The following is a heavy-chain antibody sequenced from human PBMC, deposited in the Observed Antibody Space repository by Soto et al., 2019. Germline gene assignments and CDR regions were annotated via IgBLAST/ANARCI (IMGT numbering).Heavy chain of an antibody. CDR3: AKPIAAAGTWDYYGMDV. CDR1: GFTFDDYT. CDR2: ISWDGGST. D-gene: IGHD6-13*01. V-gene: IGHV3-43*01. J-gene: IGHJ6*02. Sequence: EVQLVESVGVVVQPGGSLRLSCAASGFTFDDYTMHWVRQAPGKGLEWVSLISWDGGSTYYADSVKGRFTISRDNSKNSLYLQMNSLRTEDTALYYCAKPIAAAGTWDYYGMDVWGQGTTVTVSS.